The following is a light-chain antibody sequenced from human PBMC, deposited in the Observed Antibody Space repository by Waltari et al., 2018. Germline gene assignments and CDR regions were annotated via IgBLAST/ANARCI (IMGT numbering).Light chain of an antibody. Sequence: EIVLTQSPATLSLSPGERATLSCRASQRVSSYLAWYQQNTGQAPRLLIYDASNRATGIPARFSGSGSGTDFTLTISSLEPEDFAVYYCQQRSNWPPYSFGQGTKLEIK. J-gene: IGKJ2*03. CDR3: QQRSNWPPYS. CDR2: DAS. V-gene: IGKV3-11*01. CDR1: QRVSSY.